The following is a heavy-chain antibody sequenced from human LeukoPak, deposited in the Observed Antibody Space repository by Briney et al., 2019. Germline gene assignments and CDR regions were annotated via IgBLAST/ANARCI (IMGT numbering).Heavy chain of an antibody. D-gene: IGHD1-26*01. CDR2: IYTSGTT. Sequence: SETLSLTCTVSGGSISIYYWSWIRQPAGKGLEWIGRIYTSGTTYYNPSLESRVTISVDTSKNQFSLKLNSVTAADTAVYYCTRGGRRSYSSGPEVPLGFDPWGQGTLVTVSS. V-gene: IGHV4-4*07. CDR1: GGSISIYY. CDR3: TRGGRRSYSSGPEVPLGFDP. J-gene: IGHJ5*02.